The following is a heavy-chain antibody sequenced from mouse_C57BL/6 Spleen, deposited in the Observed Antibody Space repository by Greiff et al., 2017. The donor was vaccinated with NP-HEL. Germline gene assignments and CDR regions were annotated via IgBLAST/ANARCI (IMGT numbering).Heavy chain of an antibody. Sequence: QVQLKQSGPELVKPGASVKISCKASGYAFSSSWMNWVKQRPGKGLEWIGRIYPGDGDTNYNGKFKGKATLTADKSSSTAYMQLSSLTSEDSAVYFCARSGYYGSSWAMDYWGQGTSVTVSS. J-gene: IGHJ4*01. D-gene: IGHD1-1*01. CDR2: IYPGDGDT. CDR3: ARSGYYGSSWAMDY. CDR1: GYAFSSSW. V-gene: IGHV1-82*01.